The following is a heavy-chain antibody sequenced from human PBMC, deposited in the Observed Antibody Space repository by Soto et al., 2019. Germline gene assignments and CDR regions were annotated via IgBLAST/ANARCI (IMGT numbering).Heavy chain of an antibody. CDR3: AKGTTVVIFFDY. V-gene: IGHV4-39*07. Sequence: PSETLSLTCTVSGVSIISSSYYWGWIRQPPGKGLEWIGSIYFSGSTHYNVSLTSRVTISVDTSRNQFSLKLSSVTAADTAVYYCAKGTTVVIFFDYWGQGTLVTVSS. D-gene: IGHD4-17*01. CDR1: GVSIISSSYY. CDR2: IYFSGST. J-gene: IGHJ4*02.